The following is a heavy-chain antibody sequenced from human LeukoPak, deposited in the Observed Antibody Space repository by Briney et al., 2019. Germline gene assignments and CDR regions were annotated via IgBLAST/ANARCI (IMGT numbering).Heavy chain of an antibody. D-gene: IGHD5-18*01. Sequence: GGSLRLSCAASGFTLSSYAMSLVRQAPGKGLEWVSAISGSGGSTYYADSVKGRFTISRDNSKNTLYLQMNSLRAEDTAVYCCAKGGYSYGIFDYWGQGTLVTVSS. CDR1: GFTLSSYA. CDR2: ISGSGGST. V-gene: IGHV3-23*01. CDR3: AKGGYSYGIFDY. J-gene: IGHJ4*02.